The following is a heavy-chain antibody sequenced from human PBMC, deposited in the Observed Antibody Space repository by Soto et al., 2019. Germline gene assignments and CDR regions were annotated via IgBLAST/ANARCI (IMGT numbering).Heavy chain of an antibody. CDR1: RDTFTSYY. J-gene: IGHJ5*02. CDR3: ARSSGGNFGIIIEGTNWFAP. Sequence: ASVKVSCKAPRDTFTSYYINWVRQAPGQGLELMGVINPHGGSTAYARKFKGRVTLTRDTSASTVYMEVSSLTSEDTAMYYCARSSGGNFGIIIEGTNWFAPWGQGTLVTVYS. D-gene: IGHD1-26*01. V-gene: IGHV1-46*01. CDR2: INPHGGST.